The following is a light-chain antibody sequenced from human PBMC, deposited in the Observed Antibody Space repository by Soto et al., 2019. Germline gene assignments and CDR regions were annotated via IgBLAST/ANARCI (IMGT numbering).Light chain of an antibody. V-gene: IGLV2-18*02. J-gene: IGLJ2*01. CDR1: SSDVGTYNR. CDR2: EGT. CDR3: SSFTTNSTLV. Sequence: QSALTQPPSVSGSPGQSVTISCTGTSSDVGTYNRVSWFQQPPGTAPKLMIYEGTNRPSGVPDRFSGSKSGNTASLTISGIQAEDEADYYCSSFTTNSTLVFGAGTKLTVL.